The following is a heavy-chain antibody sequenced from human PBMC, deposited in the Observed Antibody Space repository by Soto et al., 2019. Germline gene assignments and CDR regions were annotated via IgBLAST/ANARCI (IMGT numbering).Heavy chain of an antibody. CDR1: GGSVSSGSYY. CDR2: IYYSGST. V-gene: IGHV4-61*01. CDR3: ARDGAEDGMDV. J-gene: IGHJ6*02. D-gene: IGHD3-16*01. Sequence: QVQLQESGPGLVKPSETLSLTCTVSGGSVSSGSYYWSWIRQPPGKGLEWIGYIYYSGSTNYNPSLNSRVTISVDTSKNQFTLKLSSVTAADTAVYYCARDGAEDGMDVWGQGTTVTVSS.